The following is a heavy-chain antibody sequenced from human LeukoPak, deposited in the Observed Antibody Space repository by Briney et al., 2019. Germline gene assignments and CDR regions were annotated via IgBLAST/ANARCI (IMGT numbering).Heavy chain of an antibody. CDR3: ARGATAVAATLLHS. CDR2: INSDGSNT. V-gene: IGHV3-74*01. CDR1: GFTFSSYW. D-gene: IGHD1-26*01. J-gene: IGHJ4*02. Sequence: GGSLRLSCEASGFTFSSYWMHWVRQAPGKGLVWVSRINSDGSNTSYADSVKGRFTISRDNAKNTLYRKMNSLRAEETAVYYCARGATAVAATLLHSWGQGNLVTVSA.